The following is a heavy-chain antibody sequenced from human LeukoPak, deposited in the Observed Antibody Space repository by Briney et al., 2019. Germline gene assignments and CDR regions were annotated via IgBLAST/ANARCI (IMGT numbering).Heavy chain of an antibody. J-gene: IGHJ4*02. CDR3: ARDARDSGSY. CDR1: GFTFSDSY. Sequence: GGSLRLSCAASGFTFSDSYMSWIRQAPGKGLEWVSYISSSGSTIYYADSVRGGSTISRDDAKNSLYLQMNSLRAEDTAVYYCARDARDSGSYWGQGTLVTVSS. CDR2: ISSSGSTI. V-gene: IGHV3-11*01. D-gene: IGHD1-26*01.